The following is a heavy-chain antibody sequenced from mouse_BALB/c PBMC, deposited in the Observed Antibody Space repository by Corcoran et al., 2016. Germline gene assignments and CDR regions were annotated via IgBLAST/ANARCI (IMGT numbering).Heavy chain of an antibody. J-gene: IGHJ2*01. Sequence: EVQLQQSGAELVKPGASVKLSCTASGFNIKDTYMHWVKQRPEQGLEWIGRVDPASGNTKYDPNFQGKATMTADTSSNIVYLQLSSLTSEATAVYYCGRSREGNYVVYWGQGTTLTVSS. CDR2: VDPASGNT. D-gene: IGHD2-1*01. CDR1: GFNIKDTY. V-gene: IGHV14-3*02. CDR3: GRSREGNYVVY.